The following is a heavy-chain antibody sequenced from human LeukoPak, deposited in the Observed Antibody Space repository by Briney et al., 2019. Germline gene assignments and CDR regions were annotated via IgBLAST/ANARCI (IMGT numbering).Heavy chain of an antibody. CDR1: GGTFSSYA. CDR2: IIPIFGTA. V-gene: IGHV1-69*13. J-gene: IGHJ6*04. CDR3: ARAHYASSNIKVPFDV. D-gene: IGHD3-22*01. Sequence: SVKVSCKASGGTFSSYAISWVRQAPGQGLEWMGGIIPIFGTANYAQKFQGRVAITADESTSTAYMELSSLRSEDTAVYYCARAHYASSNIKVPFDVWGKGTTVTVSS.